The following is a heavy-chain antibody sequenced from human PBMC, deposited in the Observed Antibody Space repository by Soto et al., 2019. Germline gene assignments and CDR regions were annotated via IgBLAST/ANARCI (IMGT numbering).Heavy chain of an antibody. CDR3: ARRQGTIYNCVAVPEADS. CDR1: GYSFSNYE. J-gene: IGHJ4*02. V-gene: IGHV1-18*01. Sequence: QVQLVQSGAELKKPGASVKVSCKASGYSFSNYEISWVRQAPGQGLEWMGWISSNNGNTNYAQKFQGRVIMTTDTSTRIAYTDMRSLSSDERAVYYCARRQGTIYNCVAVPEADSWGQGTLGTDSS. CDR2: ISSNNGNT. D-gene: IGHD2-8*01.